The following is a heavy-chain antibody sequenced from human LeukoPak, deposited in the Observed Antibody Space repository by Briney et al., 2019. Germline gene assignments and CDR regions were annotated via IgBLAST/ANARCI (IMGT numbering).Heavy chain of an antibody. CDR3: AKDPYDSSGWDYNWFDP. J-gene: IGHJ5*02. CDR1: GFTFSSYG. CDR2: ISYDGSNK. V-gene: IGHV3-30*18. Sequence: GGSLRLSCAASGFTFSSYGMHWVRQAPGKGLEWVAVISYDGSNKYYADSVKGRFTISGDNSKNTLYLQMNSLRAEDTAVYYCAKDPYDSSGWDYNWFDPWGQGTLVTVSS. D-gene: IGHD3-22*01.